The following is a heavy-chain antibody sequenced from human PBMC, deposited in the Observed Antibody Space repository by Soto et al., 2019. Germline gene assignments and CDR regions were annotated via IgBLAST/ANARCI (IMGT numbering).Heavy chain of an antibody. CDR2: IYHSGST. D-gene: IGHD2-2*01. V-gene: IGHV4-30-2*01. J-gene: IGHJ5*02. CDR1: GGSISSGGYS. Sequence: SETLSLTCAVSGGSISSGGYSWSWIRQPPGKGLECIGYIYHSGSTYYNPSLKSRVTISVDRSKNQFSLKLRSVTAADTAVYYCARVPDRWGQGTLVIVSS. CDR3: ARVPDR.